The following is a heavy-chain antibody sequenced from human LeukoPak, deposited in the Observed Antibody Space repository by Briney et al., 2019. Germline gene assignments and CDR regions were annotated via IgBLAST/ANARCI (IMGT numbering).Heavy chain of an antibody. D-gene: IGHD3-3*01. CDR2: ISSSGSTI. CDR3: ARATRYDFWMIREDYYYMDV. Sequence: PGGSLRLSCAASGFTFSDYYMSWIRQAPGRGLEWVSYISSSGSTIYYADSVKGRFTISRDNAKNSLYLQMNSLRAEDTAVYYCARATRYDFWMIREDYYYMDVWGKGTTVTVSS. J-gene: IGHJ6*03. V-gene: IGHV3-11*04. CDR1: GFTFSDYY.